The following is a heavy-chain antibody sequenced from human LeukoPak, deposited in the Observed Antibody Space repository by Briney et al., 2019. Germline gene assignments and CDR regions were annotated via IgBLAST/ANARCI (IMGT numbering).Heavy chain of an antibody. CDR3: ARVEATTARSYYYYMDV. V-gene: IGHV3-21*06. D-gene: IGHD1-1*01. J-gene: IGHJ6*03. Sequence: SGGSLRLSCSASGFSFTSYAMNWVRQAPGKGLEWVSSITTGSSYIYYADSVRGRFSVSRDNAKNSLYLEMNSLRAEDTAVYYCARVEATTARSYYYYMDVWGKGTTVTVSS. CDR1: GFSFTSYA. CDR2: ITTGSSYI.